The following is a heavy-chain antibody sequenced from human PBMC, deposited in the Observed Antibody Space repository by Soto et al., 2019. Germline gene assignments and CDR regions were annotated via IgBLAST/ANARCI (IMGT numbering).Heavy chain of an antibody. CDR3: ARPANSGSYLVR. V-gene: IGHV4-34*01. D-gene: IGHD1-26*01. Sequence: SETLSLTCAVYGGSFSGYYWSWIRQPPGKGLEWIGEINHSGSTNYNPSLKSRVTISVDTSKNQFSLKLSSVTAADTAVYYCARPANSGSYLVRWGQGTLVTVSS. J-gene: IGHJ4*02. CDR1: GGSFSGYY. CDR2: INHSGST.